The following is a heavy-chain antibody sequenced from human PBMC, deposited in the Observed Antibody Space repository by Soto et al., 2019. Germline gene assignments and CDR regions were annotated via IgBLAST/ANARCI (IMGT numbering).Heavy chain of an antibody. CDR1: GDTFNDYY. CDR3: ARESGGATATLDYYYFYMVV. CDR2: INPNGGFT. D-gene: IGHD5-12*01. J-gene: IGHJ6*03. Sequence: ASVKVSCKTSGDTFNDYYIHWVRQAPGQELEWMGWINPNGGFTNYAQKFQGWVTMTRDTSIRTVYMELSSLRSDDTAVYYCARESGGATATLDYYYFYMVVWGKATTVTVSS. V-gene: IGHV1-2*04.